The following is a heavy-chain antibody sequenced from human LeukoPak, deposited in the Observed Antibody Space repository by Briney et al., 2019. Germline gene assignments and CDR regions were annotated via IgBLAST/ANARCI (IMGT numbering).Heavy chain of an antibody. J-gene: IGHJ5*02. V-gene: IGHV4-39*07. CDR3: ARGYSSSWYFNWFDP. CDR1: GGPISSSSYY. Sequence: SETLSLTCTVSGGPISSSSYYWGWIRQPPGKGLEWVGSIYYSGSTYYNPSLKSRVTISVDTSKNQFSLKLSSVTAADTAVYYCARGYSSSWYFNWFDPWGQGTLVTVSS. CDR2: IYYSGST. D-gene: IGHD6-13*01.